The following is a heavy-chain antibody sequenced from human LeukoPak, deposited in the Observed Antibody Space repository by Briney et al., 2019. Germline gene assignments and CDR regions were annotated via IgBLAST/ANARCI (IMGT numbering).Heavy chain of an antibody. CDR2: IYHSGST. CDR3: ARRFESSGWHRPWYFDL. J-gene: IGHJ2*01. D-gene: IGHD6-19*01. CDR1: GGSISSGGYY. Sequence: SETLSLTCTVSGGSISSGGYYWSWIRQPPGKGLEWIGYIYHSGSTYYNPSLKSRVTISVDTSKNQFSLKLSSVTAADTAVYYCARRFESSGWHRPWYFDLWGRGTLVTVSS. V-gene: IGHV4-30-2*01.